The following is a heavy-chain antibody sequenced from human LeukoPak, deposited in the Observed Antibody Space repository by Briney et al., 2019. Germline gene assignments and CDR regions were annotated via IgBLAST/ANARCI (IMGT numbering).Heavy chain of an antibody. V-gene: IGHV4-59*01. Sequence: SETLSLTCTVSGGSISSYYWSWIRQPPGKGLEWIGYIYYSGSTNYNPSLKSRVTISVDTSKNQFSLKLSSVTAADTAVYYCARESISTGAFDYWGQGTLVTASS. CDR2: IYYSGST. J-gene: IGHJ4*02. CDR3: ARESISTGAFDY. CDR1: GGSISSYY. D-gene: IGHD3-3*01.